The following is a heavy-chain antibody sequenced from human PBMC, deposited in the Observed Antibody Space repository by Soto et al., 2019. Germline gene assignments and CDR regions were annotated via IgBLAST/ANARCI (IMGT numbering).Heavy chain of an antibody. CDR2: IYPDDSRT. D-gene: IGHD4-17*01. J-gene: IGHJ3*02. Sequence: VQLVQSGAEVKKPGESLKISCKGSEFSFNTYWIAWVRQRPGEGLKWMGIIYPDDSRTRYSPSFQGQVTISADKSINTAYLQWSSLKASDTAMYYCTRDLDYGGNSEDFDSWGQGTRVTVSS. CDR1: EFSFNTYW. CDR3: TRDLDYGGNSEDFDS. V-gene: IGHV5-51*03.